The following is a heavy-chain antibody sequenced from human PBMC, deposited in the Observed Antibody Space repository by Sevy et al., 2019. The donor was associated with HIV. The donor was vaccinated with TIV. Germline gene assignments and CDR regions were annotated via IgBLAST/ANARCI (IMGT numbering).Heavy chain of an antibody. CDR3: TRDRRDYVDP. Sequence: GGSLRLSCTASGFTFGDYAMSWFRRAPGKGLEWVGFIRSKAYGGTTEYAASVKGRFTISRDDSKSIAYLQMNSLKTEDTAAYYCTRDRRDYVDPWGQGTLVTVSS. CDR2: IRSKAYGGTT. D-gene: IGHD4-17*01. V-gene: IGHV3-49*03. CDR1: GFTFGDYA. J-gene: IGHJ5*02.